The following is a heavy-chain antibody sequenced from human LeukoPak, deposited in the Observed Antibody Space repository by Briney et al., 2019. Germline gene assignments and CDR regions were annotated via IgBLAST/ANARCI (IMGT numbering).Heavy chain of an antibody. Sequence: SETLSLTCAVSGGSISSSNWWSWVRQPPGKGLEWIGEIYHSGSTNYNPSLKSRVTISVDKSKNQFSLKLSSVTAADTAVYYCATGGSGGYYALDYWGQGTLVTVSS. D-gene: IGHD1-26*01. CDR3: ATGGSGGYYALDY. CDR1: GGSISSSNW. CDR2: IYHSGST. V-gene: IGHV4-4*02. J-gene: IGHJ4*02.